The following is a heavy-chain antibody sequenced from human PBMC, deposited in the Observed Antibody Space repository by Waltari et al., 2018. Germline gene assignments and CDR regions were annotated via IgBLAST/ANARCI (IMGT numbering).Heavy chain of an antibody. J-gene: IGHJ4*02. D-gene: IGHD2-2*01. Sequence: QVQLVQSGAEVKKPGSSVKVSCKASGGTFRSYAISWVRQPPGQGLEWMGGIIPIFGTANYAQKFQGRVTITADKSTSTAYMELSSLRAEDTAVYYCACGVYCSSTSCPFDYWGQGTLVTVSS. CDR2: IIPIFGTA. CDR1: GGTFRSYA. V-gene: IGHV1-69*14. CDR3: ACGVYCSSTSCPFDY.